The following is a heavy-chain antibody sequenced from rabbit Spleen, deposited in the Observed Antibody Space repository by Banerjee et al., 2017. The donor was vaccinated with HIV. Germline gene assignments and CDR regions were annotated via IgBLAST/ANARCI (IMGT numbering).Heavy chain of an antibody. CDR3: VREVAAKFSL. D-gene: IGHD4-1*01. CDR1: GFTLSSYG. CDR2: IDPVFGIA. J-gene: IGHJ4*01. Sequence: QLVESGGGLVQPGGSLKVSCKASGFTLSSYGVNWVRQAPGKGLEWIGYIDPVFGIAVYASGVNGRFTISRDNAQNTLFLQLNSLTAADTATYFCVREVAAKFSLWGQGTLVTVS. V-gene: IGHV1S7*01.